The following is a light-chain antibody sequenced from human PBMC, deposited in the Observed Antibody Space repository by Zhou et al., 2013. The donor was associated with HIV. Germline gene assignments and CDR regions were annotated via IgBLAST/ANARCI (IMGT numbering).Light chain of an antibody. CDR3: QQYSSPSYT. Sequence: IQMTQSPSSLSASVGDRVTITCRASQGISSALAWYQQKPGKAPKLLIYDASRLESGVPSRFSGSGSGTDFTLSISSLQPEDFATYYCQQYSSPSYTFGRGPSWKSN. CDR1: QGISSA. CDR2: DAS. J-gene: IGKJ2*01. V-gene: IGKV1-13*02.